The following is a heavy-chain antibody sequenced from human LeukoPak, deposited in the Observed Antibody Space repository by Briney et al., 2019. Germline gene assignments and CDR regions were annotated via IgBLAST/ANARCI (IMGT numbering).Heavy chain of an antibody. V-gene: IGHV4-39*07. CDR2: IYYSGST. Sequence: SETLSLTCTASGGSISSSSYYWGWIRQPPGKGLEWIGSIYYSGSTYYNPSLKSRVTISVDTSKNQFSLKLSSVTAADTAVYYCARVRYSSGCDFDYWGQGTLVTVSS. CDR1: GGSISSSSYY. CDR3: ARVRYSSGCDFDY. J-gene: IGHJ4*02. D-gene: IGHD6-19*01.